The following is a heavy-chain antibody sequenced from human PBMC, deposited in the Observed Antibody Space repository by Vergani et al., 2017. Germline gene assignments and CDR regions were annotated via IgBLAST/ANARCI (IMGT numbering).Heavy chain of an antibody. D-gene: IGHD6-19*01. CDR2: ISWNSGSI. Sequence: EVQLVESGGGLVQPGRSLRLSCAASRFTFDDYAMHWVRQAPGKGLEWVSGISWNSGSIGYADSVKGRFTISRDNAKNSLYLQMNSLRAEDTALYYCAKADSSGWYVGSYFDYWGQGTLVTVSS. CDR3: AKADSSGWYVGSYFDY. J-gene: IGHJ4*02. CDR1: RFTFDDYA. V-gene: IGHV3-9*01.